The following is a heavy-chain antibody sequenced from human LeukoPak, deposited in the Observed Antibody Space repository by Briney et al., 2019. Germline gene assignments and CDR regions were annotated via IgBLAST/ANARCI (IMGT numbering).Heavy chain of an antibody. Sequence: TGGSLRLSCAASGFTFSSYAMGWVRQAPGKGLEWVSAISGSGGSTYYADSVKGRFTISRDNSKNTLYLQMNSLRAEDTAVYYCAKLPNYDFWSGFLDYWGQGTLVTVSS. CDR3: AKLPNYDFWSGFLDY. V-gene: IGHV3-23*01. CDR1: GFTFSSYA. J-gene: IGHJ4*02. D-gene: IGHD3-3*01. CDR2: ISGSGGST.